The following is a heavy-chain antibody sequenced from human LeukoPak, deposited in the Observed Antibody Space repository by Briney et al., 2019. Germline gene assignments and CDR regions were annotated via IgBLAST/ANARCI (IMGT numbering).Heavy chain of an antibody. CDR3: ARDRDGVRGAINTPPGDY. V-gene: IGHV1-46*01. CDR2: INPSGGST. CDR1: GYTFTSCY. D-gene: IGHD3-10*01. J-gene: IGHJ4*02. Sequence: GASVKVSCKAFGYTFTSCYMHWVRQAPGQGLEWMGIINPSGGSTSYAQKFQGRVTMTRDTSTTTVYMELSSLRSEDTAVYYCARDRDGVRGAINTPPGDYWGQGTLVTVSS.